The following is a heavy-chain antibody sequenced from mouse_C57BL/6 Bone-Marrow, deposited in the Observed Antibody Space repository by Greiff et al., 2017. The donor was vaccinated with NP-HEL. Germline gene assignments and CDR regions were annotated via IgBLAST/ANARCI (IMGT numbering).Heavy chain of an antibody. CDR1: GFNIKDDY. J-gene: IGHJ3*01. V-gene: IGHV14-4*01. Sequence: EVQLQESGAELVRPGASVKLSCTASGFNIKDDYMHWVKQRPEQGLEWIGWIDPENGDTEYASKFQGKATITADTSSNTAYLQLSSLTSEDTAVYYCTTGVWFAYWGQGTLVTVSA. CDR3: TTGVWFAY. CDR2: IDPENGDT.